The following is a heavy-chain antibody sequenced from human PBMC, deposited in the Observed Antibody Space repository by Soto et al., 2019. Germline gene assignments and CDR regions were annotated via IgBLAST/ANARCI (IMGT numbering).Heavy chain of an antibody. Sequence: GGSLRLSCAASGFTFSSYAMSWVRQAPGKGLEWVSAISGSGGSTYYADSVKGRFTISRDNSKNTLYLQMNSLRAEDTAVYYCAKGQIYYYDSSGYDYWGQGTLVTVSS. CDR3: AKGQIYYYDSSGYDY. CDR1: GFTFSSYA. V-gene: IGHV3-23*01. CDR2: ISGSGGST. J-gene: IGHJ4*02. D-gene: IGHD3-22*01.